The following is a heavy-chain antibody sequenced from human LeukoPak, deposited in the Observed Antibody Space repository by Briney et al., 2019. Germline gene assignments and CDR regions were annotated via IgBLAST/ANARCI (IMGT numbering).Heavy chain of an antibody. CDR2: IIPIFGTA. J-gene: IGHJ4*02. V-gene: IGHV1-69*01. Sequence: SVKVSCKASGGTFSSYAISWVRQAPGQGLEWMGGIIPIFGTANYAQKFQGRVTITADESTSTAYMELSSLRSEDTAVYYCARAIVVVMPSTRYYFDYWGQGTLVTVSS. CDR3: ARAIVVVMPSTRYYFDY. D-gene: IGHD3-22*01. CDR1: GGTFSSYA.